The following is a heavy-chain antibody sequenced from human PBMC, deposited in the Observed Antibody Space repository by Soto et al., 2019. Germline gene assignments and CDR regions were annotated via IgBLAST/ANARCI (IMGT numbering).Heavy chain of an antibody. CDR2: IYYSGST. Sequence: SETLSLSCTVSGGSISSGGYYWSWIRQHPGKGLEWIGYIYYSGSTYYNPSLKSRVTISVDTSKNQFSLKLSSVTAADTAVYYCARRRGDSYGLYYYYYYGMDVWGQGTTVTSP. CDR3: ARRRGDSYGLYYYYYYGMDV. V-gene: IGHV4-31*03. D-gene: IGHD5-18*01. J-gene: IGHJ6*02. CDR1: GGSISSGGYY.